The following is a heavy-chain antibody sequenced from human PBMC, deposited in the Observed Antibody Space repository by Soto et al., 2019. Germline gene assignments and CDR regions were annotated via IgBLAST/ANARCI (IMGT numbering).Heavy chain of an antibody. D-gene: IGHD3-16*01. CDR1: GFTFNIYA. CDR2: VSGGGGST. CDR3: AKASMIAFGGIIDFDY. V-gene: IGHV3-23*01. Sequence: GGSLRLSCAASGFTFNIYAMNWVLQAPGKGLEWVSAVSGGGGSTFYAASVRGRFTISRDNSDNTVYLQMNSLRAEDTAVHYCAKASMIAFGGIIDFDYWGQGALVTVSS. J-gene: IGHJ4*02.